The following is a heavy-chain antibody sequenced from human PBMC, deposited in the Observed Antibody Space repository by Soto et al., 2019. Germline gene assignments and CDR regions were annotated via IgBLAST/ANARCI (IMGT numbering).Heavy chain of an antibody. CDR2: IYYSGST. CDR3: AIGSYYYDSSGYYHY. D-gene: IGHD3-22*01. V-gene: IGHV4-30-4*01. J-gene: IGHJ4*02. Sequence: PSETLSLTCTVSGGSISSGDYYWSWIRQPPGKGLEWIGYIYYSGSTYYNPSLKSRVTISVDTSKNQFSLKLSSATAADTAVYYCAIGSYYYDSSGYYHYWGQRTLVTVSS. CDR1: GGSISSGDYY.